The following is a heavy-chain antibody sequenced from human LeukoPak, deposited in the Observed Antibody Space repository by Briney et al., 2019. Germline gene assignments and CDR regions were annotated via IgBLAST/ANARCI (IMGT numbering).Heavy chain of an antibody. CDR3: AKAKSYYSNYDY. V-gene: IGHV3-23*01. D-gene: IGHD4-11*01. CDR1: GFTFSNYG. CDR2: ISGSGANT. J-gene: IGHJ4*02. Sequence: GGSLRLSCAASGFTFSNYGMSWVRHGPGKGLEWVSAISGSGANTYYADSMKGRFTISRDNSKNTLYLQVNSLRAEDTDVYYCAKAKSYYSNYDYWGQGTLVTVSS.